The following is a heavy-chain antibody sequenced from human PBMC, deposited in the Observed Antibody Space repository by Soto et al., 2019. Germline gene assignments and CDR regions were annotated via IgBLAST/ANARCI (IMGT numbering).Heavy chain of an antibody. CDR3: ARHYLWFGELSLFDY. CDR2: SYHSGST. J-gene: IGHJ4*02. CDR1: GGPISSYS. D-gene: IGHD3-10*01. Sequence: SDTLSLTCTVFGGPISSYSWSWTRQPPGKGLEGIGYSYHSGSTNHNPSLKSRVTISVDTSKNQFSLKLSSVTAADTAVYYCARHYLWFGELSLFDYWGQGTLVTVS. V-gene: IGHV4-59*08.